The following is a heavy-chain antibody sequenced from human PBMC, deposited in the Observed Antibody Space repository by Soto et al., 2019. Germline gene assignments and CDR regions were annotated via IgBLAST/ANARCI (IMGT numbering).Heavy chain of an antibody. V-gene: IGHV5-10-1*01. J-gene: IGHJ4*02. D-gene: IGHD4-17*01. CDR1: GYSLTSYW. Sequence: VESLKSSCKGSGYSLTSYWISWVRQMPGKGLEWMGRIDPSDSYTNYSPSFQGHVTISADKSISTAYLQSSSLNASDTAMYFCARLGYSDLNRTCDYWGQGTLVTVSS. CDR2: IDPSDSYT. CDR3: ARLGYSDLNRTCDY.